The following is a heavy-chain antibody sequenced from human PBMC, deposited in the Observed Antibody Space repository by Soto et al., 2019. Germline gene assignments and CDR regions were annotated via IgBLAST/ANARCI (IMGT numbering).Heavy chain of an antibody. Sequence: SETLSLTCTVSGGSISSGDYYWSWIRQPPGKGLEWIGYIYYSGSTYYNPSLKSRVTISVDTSKNQFSLKLSSVTAADTAVYYCARGYYDFWSGYYTGFDYWGQGTLVTVSS. CDR2: IYYSGST. CDR3: ARGYYDFWSGYYTGFDY. J-gene: IGHJ4*02. D-gene: IGHD3-3*01. CDR1: GGSISSGDYY. V-gene: IGHV4-30-4*01.